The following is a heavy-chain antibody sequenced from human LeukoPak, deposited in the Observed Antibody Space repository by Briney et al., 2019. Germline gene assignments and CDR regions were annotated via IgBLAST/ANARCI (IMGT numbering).Heavy chain of an antibody. CDR3: ARRGIAAAGTNWFDP. CDR2: IYPGDSDT. J-gene: IGHJ5*02. CDR1: GYSFTSYW. Sequence: PGGSLKISCKGSGYSFTSYWIGWVRQMPGKGLEWMGIIYPGDSDTRYSPSFQGQVTISADKSISTAYLQWSSLKASDTAMYYCARRGIAAAGTNWFDPWGQGTLVTVSS. V-gene: IGHV5-51*03. D-gene: IGHD6-13*01.